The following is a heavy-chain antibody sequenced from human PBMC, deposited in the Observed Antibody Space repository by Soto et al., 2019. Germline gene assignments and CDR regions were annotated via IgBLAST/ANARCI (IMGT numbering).Heavy chain of an antibody. V-gene: IGHV1-18*01. D-gene: IGHD3-9*01. CDR1: GYTFTSYG. CDR2: ISAYNGNT. J-gene: IGHJ4*02. Sequence: GASVKVSCKASGYTFTSYGISWVRQAPGQGLEWMGWISAYNGNTNYAQKLQGRVTMTTDTSTSTAYMELRSLRSDDTAVYYCARHDPYYDILTGYADYWGQGTLVTVSS. CDR3: ARHDPYYDILTGYADY.